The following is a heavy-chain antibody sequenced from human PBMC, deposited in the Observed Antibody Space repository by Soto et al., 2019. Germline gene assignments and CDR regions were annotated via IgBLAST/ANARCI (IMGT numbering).Heavy chain of an antibody. Sequence: EVQVVESGGGSVQPGGSLRLYCTVSGFPFSGYLMDWVRQAPGKGLEWVANINHDGSEMYYGDSVKGRFTISRDNAKNSLYLQMNSLRVEDTAVYYCARGLVDMWGQGTMVTVSS. D-gene: IGHD3-10*01. V-gene: IGHV3-7*05. CDR3: ARGLVDM. J-gene: IGHJ3*02. CDR1: GFPFSGYL. CDR2: INHDGSEM.